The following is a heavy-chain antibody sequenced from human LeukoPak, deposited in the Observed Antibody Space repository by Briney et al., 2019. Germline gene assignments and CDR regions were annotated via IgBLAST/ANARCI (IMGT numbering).Heavy chain of an antibody. CDR1: RYTFTGYY. CDR2: INPNSGGT. Sequence: GASVKVSCKASRYTFTGYYMHWVRQAPGQGLEWMGRINPNSGGTNYAQKFQGRVTMTRDTSISTAYMELSRLRSDDTAVYYCARFGNYYDSSGPPVWGQGTLVTVSS. D-gene: IGHD3-22*01. V-gene: IGHV1-2*06. CDR3: ARFGNYYDSSGPPV. J-gene: IGHJ4*02.